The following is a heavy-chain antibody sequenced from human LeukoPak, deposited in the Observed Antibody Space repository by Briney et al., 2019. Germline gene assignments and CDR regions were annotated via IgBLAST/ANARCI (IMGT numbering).Heavy chain of an antibody. V-gene: IGHV1-69*05. CDR2: IIPIFGTA. CDR3: ASDYYDSSGYPYYFDY. CDR1: GGTFSSYA. Sequence: SVKVSCKASGGTFSSYAISWVRQAPGQGLEWMGGIIPIFGTASYAQKFQGRVTITTDESTSTAYMELSSLRSEDTAVYYCASDYYDSSGYPYYFDYWGQGTLVTVSS. J-gene: IGHJ4*02. D-gene: IGHD3-22*01.